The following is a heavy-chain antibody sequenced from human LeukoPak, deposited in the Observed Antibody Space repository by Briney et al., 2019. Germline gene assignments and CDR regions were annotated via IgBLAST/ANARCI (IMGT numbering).Heavy chain of an antibody. J-gene: IGHJ5*02. V-gene: IGHV6-1*01. CDR2: TYYRSTWYN. CDR1: GDSVSSNSVA. Sequence: SQTLSLTCAISGDSVSSNSVAWNWIRQSLSRGLEWLGRTYYRSTWYNDYAVSVRGRITVNPDTSKNQFSLHLNSVTPEDTAVYYCARRLTQYDCFDPWGQGILVTVSS. D-gene: IGHD2-2*01. CDR3: ARRLTQYDCFDP.